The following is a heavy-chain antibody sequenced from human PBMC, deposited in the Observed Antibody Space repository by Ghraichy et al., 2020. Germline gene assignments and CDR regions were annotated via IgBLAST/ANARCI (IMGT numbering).Heavy chain of an antibody. D-gene: IGHD3-22*01. J-gene: IGHJ4*02. V-gene: IGHV4-59*08. CDR2: VYYSGRT. CDR1: GGSLSSYY. CDR3: ARLGFGSGSYHPDC. Sequence: SETLSLTCTVLGGSLSSYYWSWIRQPPGKGLEWIGYVYYSGRTNYNPSLQSRVSISVDTSKSQFSLRLSSVTAADTAVYYCARLGFGSGSYHPDCWGQGTLVTVPS.